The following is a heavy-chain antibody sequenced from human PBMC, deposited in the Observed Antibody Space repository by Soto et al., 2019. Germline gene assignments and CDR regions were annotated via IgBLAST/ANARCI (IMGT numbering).Heavy chain of an antibody. CDR2: MNPNSGNT. J-gene: IGHJ6*04. V-gene: IGHV1-8*01. CDR3: ARLSITIFGVVIIGMDV. D-gene: IGHD3-3*01. Sequence: ASVKVSCKASGYTFTSYDINWVRQATGQGLEWMGWMNPNSGNTGYAQKFQGRVTMTRNTSISTAYMELSSLRSEDTAVYYCARLSITIFGVVIIGMDVWGKGPTVTVSS. CDR1: GYTFTSYD.